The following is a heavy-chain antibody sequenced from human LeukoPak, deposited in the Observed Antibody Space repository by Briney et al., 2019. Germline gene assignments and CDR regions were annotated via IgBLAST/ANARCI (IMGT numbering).Heavy chain of an antibody. CDR2: IYYSGST. Sequence: TSGTLSLTCAVSGGSISSGDYYWSWIRQPPGKGLEWIGYIYYSGSTYYNPALKSRVTISVDTSKNQFSLKLSSVTAADTAVYYCARVPDLYDYVWGSSPDDAFDIWGQGTMVTVSS. J-gene: IGHJ3*02. CDR3: ARVPDLYDYVWGSSPDDAFDI. CDR1: GGSISSGDYY. D-gene: IGHD3-16*01. V-gene: IGHV4-30-4*01.